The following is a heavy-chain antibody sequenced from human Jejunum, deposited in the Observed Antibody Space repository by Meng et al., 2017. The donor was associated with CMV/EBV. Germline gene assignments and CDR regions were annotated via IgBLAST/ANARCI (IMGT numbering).Heavy chain of an antibody. J-gene: IGHJ5*02. D-gene: IGHD3-16*01. Sequence: SGFIFSDQHMDWVRQAPGKGLEWVGRIRNRAESYTIDYAASVRGRFIISRDDSKNSLYLQMNNLETEDTAVYYCARDLSRGISYETGSWGQGTPVTVSS. V-gene: IGHV3-72*01. CDR2: IRNRAESYTI. CDR1: GFIFSDQH. CDR3: ARDLSRGISYETGS.